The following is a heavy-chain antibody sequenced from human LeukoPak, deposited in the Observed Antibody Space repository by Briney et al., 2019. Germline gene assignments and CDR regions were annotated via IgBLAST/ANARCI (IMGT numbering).Heavy chain of an antibody. CDR1: GFTFSSYS. CDR2: ISSSSSTI. J-gene: IGHJ6*02. V-gene: IGHV3-48*01. D-gene: IGHD3-3*01. Sequence: GGSLRLSCAASGFTFSSYSMNWVRQAPGKGLEWVSYISSSSSTIYYADSVKGRFTISRDNAKNSLYLQMNSLRAEDTAVYYCARVDYGFWSGSYGMDVWGQGTTVTVSS. CDR3: ARVDYGFWSGSYGMDV.